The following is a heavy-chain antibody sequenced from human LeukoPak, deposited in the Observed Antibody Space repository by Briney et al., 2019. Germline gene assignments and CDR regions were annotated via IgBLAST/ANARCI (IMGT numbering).Heavy chain of an antibody. Sequence: ASVKVSCKASGYTFTSYGIRWVRQAPGQGLEWMGWINAYNGNTNYAQKLQGRVTMTTDTSTSTAYMELRSLRSDDTAVYYCARTPIVVVITTFIGAFDIWGQGTMVTVSS. CDR3: ARTPIVVVITTFIGAFDI. V-gene: IGHV1-18*01. CDR2: INAYNGNT. D-gene: IGHD3-22*01. CDR1: GYTFTSYG. J-gene: IGHJ3*02.